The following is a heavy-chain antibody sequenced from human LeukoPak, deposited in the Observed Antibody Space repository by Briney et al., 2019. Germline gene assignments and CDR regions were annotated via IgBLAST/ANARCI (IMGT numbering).Heavy chain of an antibody. D-gene: IGHD3-22*01. V-gene: IGHV1-18*01. CDR2: ISAYNGNT. CDR3: ARVARYYDSSGYYYNY. CDR1: GYTFTSYG. J-gene: IGHJ4*02. Sequence: EASVKVSCKASGYTFTSYGISWVRQAPGQGLEWMGWISAYNGNTNYAQKLQGRVTMTTDTSTSTAYMELRGLRSDDTAVYYCARVARYYDSSGYYYNYWGQGTLVTVSS.